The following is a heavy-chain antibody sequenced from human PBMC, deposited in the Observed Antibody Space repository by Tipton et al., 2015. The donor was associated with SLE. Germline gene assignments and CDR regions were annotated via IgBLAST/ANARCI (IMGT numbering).Heavy chain of an antibody. D-gene: IGHD1-1*01. J-gene: IGHJ4*02. CDR3: ARLAVAGTWYYFDY. V-gene: IGHV4-61*01. CDR2: IYDSGGS. Sequence: TLSLTCTVSDASISSGSSFWGWIRQPPGKGLEWIGNIYDSGGSHYNPSLNSRITISVEMSKSQFSLKVTSVSAADTAVYHCARLAVAGTWYYFDYWGQGMPVTVSS. CDR1: DASISSGSSF.